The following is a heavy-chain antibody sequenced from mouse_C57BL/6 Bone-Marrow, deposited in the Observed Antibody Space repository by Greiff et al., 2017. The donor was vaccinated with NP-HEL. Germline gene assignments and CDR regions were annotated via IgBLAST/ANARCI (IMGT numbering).Heavy chain of an antibody. D-gene: IGHD1-1*01. Sequence: QVQLKESGAELARPGASVKMSCKASGYTFTSYTMHWVKQRPGQGLEWIGYSNPSSGYTKYNQKFKDKATLTADKSSSTAYMQLSSLTSEDSAVYYCARNYGSSPWYFDVWGTGTTVTVSS. CDR2: SNPSSGYT. J-gene: IGHJ1*03. V-gene: IGHV1-4*01. CDR3: ARNYGSSPWYFDV. CDR1: GYTFTSYT.